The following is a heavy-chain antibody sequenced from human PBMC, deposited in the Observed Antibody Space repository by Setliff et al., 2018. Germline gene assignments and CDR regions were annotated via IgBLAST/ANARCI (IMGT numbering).Heavy chain of an antibody. CDR1: GGSINSGSYY. CDR3: ARDHYDYYDSRQAFDI. Sequence: SETLSLTCTVSGGSINSGSYYWSWIRQPAGKGLEWIGRIYSRGSTNYNPSLKSRVTVSLDASKNQLSLKLSSVTAADTAVYYCARDHYDYYDSRQAFDIWGQGTMVTGSS. CDR2: IYSRGST. J-gene: IGHJ3*02. V-gene: IGHV4-61*02. D-gene: IGHD3-22*01.